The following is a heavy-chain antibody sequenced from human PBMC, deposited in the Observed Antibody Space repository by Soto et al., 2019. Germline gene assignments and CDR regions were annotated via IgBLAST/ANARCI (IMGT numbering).Heavy chain of an antibody. CDR1: GYTFTGYY. V-gene: IGHV1-2*02. CDR3: ARAGAPYSGSWYNWFDP. D-gene: IGHD6-13*01. Sequence: ASVKVSCKASGYTFTGYYMHWVRQAPGQGLEWMGWINPNSGGTNYAQKFQGRVTMTRDTSISTAYMELSRLRSDDTAVYYCARAGAPYSGSWYNWFDPWGQGTLVTVSS. J-gene: IGHJ5*02. CDR2: INPNSGGT.